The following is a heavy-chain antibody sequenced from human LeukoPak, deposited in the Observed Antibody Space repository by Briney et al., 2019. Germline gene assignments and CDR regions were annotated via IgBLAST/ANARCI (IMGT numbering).Heavy chain of an antibody. D-gene: IGHD3-3*01. CDR3: ARVPYYDLWSGPGYFDY. V-gene: IGHV3-66*01. Sequence: GGSLRLSCAASGFTFSSYWMSWVRQAPGKGLEWVSVIYSGANTYYADSVKGRFTISRDNFENTLYLQMNSLRAEDTAVYYCARVPYYDLWSGPGYFDYWGQGTLVTVSA. CDR1: GFTFSSYW. CDR2: IYSGANT. J-gene: IGHJ4*02.